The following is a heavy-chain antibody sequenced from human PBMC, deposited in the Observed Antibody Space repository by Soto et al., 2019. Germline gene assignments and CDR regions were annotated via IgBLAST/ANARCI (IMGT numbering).Heavy chain of an antibody. CDR2: IYYRGNT. D-gene: IGHD3-9*01. V-gene: IGHV4-39*01. CDR1: GDSINSDKYY. J-gene: IGHJ4*02. Sequence: SETLSLTCSVSGDSINSDKYYWGWIRQPPGKGLEWIGSIYYRGNTYYNPSLQTRVTISLDKSKSQFSLKLNSVTAADSAVYLCARLEGLATISYYFDFWGQGALVTVSS. CDR3: ARLEGLATISYYFDF.